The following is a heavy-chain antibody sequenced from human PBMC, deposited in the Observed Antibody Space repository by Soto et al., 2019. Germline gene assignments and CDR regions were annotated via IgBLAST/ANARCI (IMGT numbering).Heavy chain of an antibody. J-gene: IGHJ6*03. V-gene: IGHV3-23*01. CDR3: VKFRVRAYHYYYMDV. CDR1: GFSFSTYG. Sequence: DVQLLESGGGLAQRGGSLRLSCAASGFSFSTYGMTWVRQAPGKGLEWVSYGGSGGSTYYADSVKGRFTISRDNSKNALYLQMNSLRAEDTAVYYCVKFRVRAYHYYYMDVCGNGTTVTVSS. CDR2: YGGSGGST.